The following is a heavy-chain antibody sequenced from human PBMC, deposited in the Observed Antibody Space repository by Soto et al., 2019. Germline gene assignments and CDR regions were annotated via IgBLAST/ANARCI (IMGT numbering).Heavy chain of an antibody. D-gene: IGHD4-4*01. CDR3: ARDGDGRMTTNPYYYNGMDV. CDR1: GGSFSGYY. V-gene: IGHV4-34*01. CDR2: INHSGST. Sequence: PSETLSLTCAVYGGSFSGYYWSWIRQPPGKGLEWIGEINHSGSTNYNPSLKSRVTISVDTSKNQFSLKLSSVTAADTAVYYCARDGDGRMTTNPYYYNGMDVWGPGTTVTVSS. J-gene: IGHJ6*02.